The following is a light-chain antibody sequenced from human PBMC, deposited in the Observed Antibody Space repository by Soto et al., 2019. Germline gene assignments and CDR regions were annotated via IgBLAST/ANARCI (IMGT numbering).Light chain of an antibody. Sequence: EIVLTQSPGTLSVSPGERVTLSCRANQSVSSNYLACYQQKPGQAPRLLIYGASSRATGIPDRFSGSGFGTDFTLTIGRLELDEFAVDYCQQYGSSAWTFGLGTKVDIK. V-gene: IGKV3-20*01. CDR3: QQYGSSAWT. CDR2: GAS. J-gene: IGKJ1*01. CDR1: QSVSSNY.